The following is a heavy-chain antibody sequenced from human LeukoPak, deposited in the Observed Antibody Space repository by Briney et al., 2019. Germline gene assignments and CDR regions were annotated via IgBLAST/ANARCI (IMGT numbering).Heavy chain of an antibody. Sequence: GESLKISCKGSGYSFTSYWIGWVRQMPGKGLEWMGIIYPGDSDTRYSPSFQGQVTISADKSISTAYLQWSSLKASDTAMYYCASHRDGYSGYDGMDAFDIWGQGTMVTVSS. CDR2: IYPGDSDT. CDR3: ASHRDGYSGYDGMDAFDI. CDR1: GYSFTSYW. D-gene: IGHD5-12*01. J-gene: IGHJ3*02. V-gene: IGHV5-51*01.